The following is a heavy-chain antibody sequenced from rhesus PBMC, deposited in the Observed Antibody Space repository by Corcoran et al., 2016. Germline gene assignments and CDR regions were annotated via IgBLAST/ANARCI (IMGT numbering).Heavy chain of an antibody. D-gene: IGHD4-23*01. CDR1: GGSIRSTS. CDR2: FYGCGGST. J-gene: IGHJ3*01. V-gene: IGHV4-160*01. Sequence: QVQLQESGPGLVKPSETLSLTCAVSGGSIRSTSWIWIRQPPGQGLELLGRFYGCGGSTDSTPSLTRRVTISTDTSKNQFSLKLSSVTAADTAVYYCARTPTYSNYLFDFWGQGLRVTVSS. CDR3: ARTPTYSNYLFDF.